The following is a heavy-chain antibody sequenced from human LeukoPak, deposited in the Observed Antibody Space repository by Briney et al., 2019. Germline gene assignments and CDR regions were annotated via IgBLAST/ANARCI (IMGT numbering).Heavy chain of an antibody. D-gene: IGHD3-3*01. V-gene: IGHV3-23*01. CDR3: AKGTVRFLEWSQRGYFDY. J-gene: IGHJ4*02. Sequence: PGGSLRLSCAASGFTLSSYAMTWARQAPGKGLEWVSSISSTVINTYNADSVKGRFTISRDNSRNTLYLQMNSLRADDTAIYYCAKGTVRFLEWSQRGYFDYWGQGILVTVSS. CDR2: ISSTVINT. CDR1: GFTLSSYA.